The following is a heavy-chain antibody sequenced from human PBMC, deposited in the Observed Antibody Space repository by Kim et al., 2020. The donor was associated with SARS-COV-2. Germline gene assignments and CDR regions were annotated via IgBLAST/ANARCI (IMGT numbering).Heavy chain of an antibody. V-gene: IGHV6-1*01. Sequence: SQTLSLTCAISGDSVSSNSAAWHWIRQSPSRGLEWLGRTYYRSKWYNDYAVSVKSRITINPDTSKNQFSLQLNSVTPEDTAVYYCAREGYCSGGSCYFPFDYWGQGTLVTVSS. J-gene: IGHJ4*02. D-gene: IGHD2-15*01. CDR3: AREGYCSGGSCYFPFDY. CDR1: GDSVSSNSAA. CDR2: TYYRSKWYN.